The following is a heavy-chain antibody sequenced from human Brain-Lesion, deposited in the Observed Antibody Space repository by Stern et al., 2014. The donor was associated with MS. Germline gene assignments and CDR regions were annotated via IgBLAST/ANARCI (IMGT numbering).Heavy chain of an antibody. Sequence: VQLVESGAEVQKPGASVKVSCKTSGYIFTGYYIHWGRQAPGQGLEWMAWINPNTGGTTYAQKFQGRVTMSRDTSISTAYVELSSLTSDDTAVYYCARDQRGITIFGVVTDYYYLGMDVWGQGTTVTVSS. D-gene: IGHD3-3*01. V-gene: IGHV1-2*02. CDR1: GYIFTGYY. CDR3: ARDQRGITIFGVVTDYYYLGMDV. J-gene: IGHJ6*02. CDR2: INPNTGGT.